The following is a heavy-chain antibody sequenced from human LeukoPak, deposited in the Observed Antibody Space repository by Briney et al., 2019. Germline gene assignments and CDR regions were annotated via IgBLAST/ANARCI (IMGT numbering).Heavy chain of an antibody. J-gene: IGHJ4*02. CDR2: IRSKVYGRTT. Sequence: KSGGSLRLSCTASGFTFGDYAMSWFRQAPGKGLEWVGFIRSKVYGRTTEYGASVKGRFTISRDDSKSIAYLQMNSLKTEDTAVYYCSRGGYYDSSGYPYFEYWGQGTLVTVSS. V-gene: IGHV3-49*05. D-gene: IGHD3-22*01. CDR1: GFTFGDYA. CDR3: SRGGYYDSSGYPYFEY.